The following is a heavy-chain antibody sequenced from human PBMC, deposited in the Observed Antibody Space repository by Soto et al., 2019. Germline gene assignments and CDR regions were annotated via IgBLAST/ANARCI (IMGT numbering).Heavy chain of an antibody. D-gene: IGHD3-10*01. CDR3: AGSGSHEEIFIDY. V-gene: IGHV4-31*03. CDR2: IYYSGST. CDR1: GGSISSGGYY. Sequence: QVQLQESGPGLVKPSQTLSLTCTVSGGSISSGGYYWSWIRQHPGKGLEWIGYIYYSGSTYYNPSLKSRVTISVDTSKNQFSMKLSSVTAADTAVYYCAGSGSHEEIFIDYWGQGTLVTVSS. J-gene: IGHJ4*02.